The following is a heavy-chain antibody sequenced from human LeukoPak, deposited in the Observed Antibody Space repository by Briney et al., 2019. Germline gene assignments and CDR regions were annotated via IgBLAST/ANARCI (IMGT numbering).Heavy chain of an antibody. V-gene: IGHV3-11*06. CDR1: GFIFTDYY. Sequence: GGSLRLSCAASGFIFTDYYMSWIRQAPGKGLEWVSFIDSSSTSTNYVDSVKGRFSISRDNAKNPRYLQMNSLRVEDTAVYYCARGILRRGLYDSWGQGTLVTVSS. CDR2: IDSSSTST. CDR3: ARGILRRGLYDS. J-gene: IGHJ4*02. D-gene: IGHD1-26*01.